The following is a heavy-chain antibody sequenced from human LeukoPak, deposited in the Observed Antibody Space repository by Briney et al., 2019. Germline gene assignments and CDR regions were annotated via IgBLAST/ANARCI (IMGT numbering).Heavy chain of an antibody. CDR1: GGSFSGYY. J-gene: IGHJ5*02. Sequence: SETLSLTCAVYGGSFSGYYWSWIRQPPGKGLEWIGEINHSGSTYYNPSLKSRVTISVDTSKNQFSLKLSSVTAADTAVYYCARSKSPRGYYYDSSGYNYQRGYWFDPWGQGTLVTVSS. CDR2: INHSGST. D-gene: IGHD3-22*01. CDR3: ARSKSPRGYYYDSSGYNYQRGYWFDP. V-gene: IGHV4-34*01.